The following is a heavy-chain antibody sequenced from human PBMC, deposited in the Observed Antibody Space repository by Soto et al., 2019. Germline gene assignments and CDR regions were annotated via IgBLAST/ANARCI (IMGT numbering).Heavy chain of an antibody. D-gene: IGHD3-10*01. J-gene: IGHJ6*03. CDR2: IKQDGSEK. V-gene: IGHV3-7*01. CDR1: GFSFSTYW. Sequence: WGSLRLCCAASGFSFSTYWMSWVRQAPGRGLEWVANIKQDGSEKCYVDSVKGRFTISRDNAKNSLYLQMNSLRAEDTAVYYCARDEMLRGVNDAWYYYYMDVWGKGTTVTVSS. CDR3: ARDEMLRGVNDAWYYYYMDV.